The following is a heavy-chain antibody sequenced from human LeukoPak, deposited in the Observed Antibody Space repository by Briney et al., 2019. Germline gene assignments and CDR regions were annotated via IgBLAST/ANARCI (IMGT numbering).Heavy chain of an antibody. D-gene: IGHD5-24*01. Sequence: SETLSLTCTASGGSISLYYWSWIRQPPGKGLEWIAYVYYTGDANYNPSLKSRVTISVDTSKNQFSLKLSSVTAADTAVYYCARLGGWLQPFDYWGQGILVTVSS. J-gene: IGHJ4*02. V-gene: IGHV4-59*01. CDR3: ARLGGWLQPFDY. CDR2: VYYTGDA. CDR1: GGSISLYY.